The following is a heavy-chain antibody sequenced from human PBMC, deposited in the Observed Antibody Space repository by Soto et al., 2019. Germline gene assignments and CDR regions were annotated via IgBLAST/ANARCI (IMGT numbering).Heavy chain of an antibody. CDR3: ARSSGGNFGIIIEGTNWFAP. V-gene: IGHV1-46*01. J-gene: IGHJ5*02. CDR2: INPHGGST. CDR1: RDTFTSYY. Sequence: ASVKVSCKAPRDTFTSYYINWVLQAPGQGLEWMGVINPHGGSTAYAQKFKGRVTLTRDTSASTVYMEVSSLTSEDTAMYYCARSSGGNFGIIIEGTNWFAPWGQGTLVTV. D-gene: IGHD1-26*01.